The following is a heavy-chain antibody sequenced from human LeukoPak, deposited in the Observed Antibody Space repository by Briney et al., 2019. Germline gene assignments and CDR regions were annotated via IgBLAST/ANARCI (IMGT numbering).Heavy chain of an antibody. CDR3: ARARKLRYFDWLNFDY. CDR1: GDIVSSNSAT. CDR2: TYYRSKWYN. V-gene: IGHV6-1*01. J-gene: IGHJ4*02. Sequence: SQTLSLTCAISGDIVSSNSATWDWIRQSPSRGLEWLGRTYYRSKWYNDYAVSVKSRVTINPDTSKNQFSLQLNSVTTADTAVYYCARARKLRYFDWLNFDYWGQGTLVTVSS. D-gene: IGHD3-9*01.